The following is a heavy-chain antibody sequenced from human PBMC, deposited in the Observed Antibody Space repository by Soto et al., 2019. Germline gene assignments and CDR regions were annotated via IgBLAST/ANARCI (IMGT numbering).Heavy chain of an antibody. J-gene: IGHJ6*02. V-gene: IGHV3-53*04. CDR1: GFTVSSNY. D-gene: IGHD2-21*02. CDR2: IYSGGST. CDR3: ARNRVVVTAIWAQGYYGMDV. Sequence: GGSLRLSCAASGFTVSSNYMSWVRQAPGKGLEWVSVIYSGGSTYYADSVKGRFTISRHNSKNTLYLQMNSLRAEDTAVYYCARNRVVVTAIWAQGYYGMDVWGQGTTVTVS.